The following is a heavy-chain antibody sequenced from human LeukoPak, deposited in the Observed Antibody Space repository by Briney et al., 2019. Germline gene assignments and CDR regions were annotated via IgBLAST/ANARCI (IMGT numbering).Heavy chain of an antibody. CDR3: ARDVLAYCSGDCYSGYLDY. V-gene: IGHV4-59*01. Sequence: SETLSLTCTVSGGSISSYYWSWIRQPPGQGLEWIGYIYYSGTTKYNPSLKSRVTISVDTSKNQISLKLSSVTAADTAVYYCARDVLAYCSGDCYSGYLDYWGQGTLVTVFS. J-gene: IGHJ4*02. CDR1: GGSISSYY. CDR2: IYYSGTT. D-gene: IGHD2-21*02.